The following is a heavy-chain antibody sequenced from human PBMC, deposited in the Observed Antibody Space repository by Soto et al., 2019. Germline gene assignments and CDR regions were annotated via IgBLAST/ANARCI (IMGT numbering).Heavy chain of an antibody. V-gene: IGHV3-7*01. CDR3: ARDLFDY. J-gene: IGHJ4*02. Sequence: EVQLVESGGGLVQPGGSLRLSCAASGFTFSNYWMNWVRQAPGKGLEWVANINEDGSEKYYVDSAKGRITISRDNAKNSLYLQMSSLRAEDTAVYYCARDLFDYWGQGTLVTVSS. CDR2: INEDGSEK. CDR1: GFTFSNYW.